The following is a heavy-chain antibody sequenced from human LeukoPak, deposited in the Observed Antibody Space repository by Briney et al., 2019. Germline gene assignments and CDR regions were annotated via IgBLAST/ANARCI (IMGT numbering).Heavy chain of an antibody. J-gene: IGHJ5*01. CDR2: ISYDGSNK. V-gene: IGHV3-30*03. CDR1: GFTVGSSF. CDR3: ARDLDT. Sequence: RSGGSLRLSCAASGFTVGSSFMTWVRQALGKGLEWVAVISYDGSNKYYADSVKGRFTISRDNSKNPLYLQMNSLRAEDTAVYYCARDLDTSGPGTLVTVSS.